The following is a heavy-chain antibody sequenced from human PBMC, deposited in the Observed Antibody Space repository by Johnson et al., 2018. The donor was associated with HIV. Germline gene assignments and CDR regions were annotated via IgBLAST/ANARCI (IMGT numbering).Heavy chain of an antibody. Sequence: VQLVESGGGLVQPGGSLRLSCAASGFTFSTYAIHWVRQAPGKGLEYVSAISNNGGSTYYANSVKGRFTISRDNSKNKLYLQMGSLRAEDMAVYYCARRFYDSSGSGVDIWVQGTMVTVSS. V-gene: IGHV3-64*01. CDR2: ISNNGGST. CDR1: GFTFSTYA. D-gene: IGHD3-22*01. CDR3: ARRFYDSSGSGVDI. J-gene: IGHJ3*02.